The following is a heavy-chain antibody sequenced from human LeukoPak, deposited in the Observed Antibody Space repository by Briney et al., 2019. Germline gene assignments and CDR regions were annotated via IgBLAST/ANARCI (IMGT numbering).Heavy chain of an antibody. D-gene: IGHD4-23*01. CDR3: ARRGYGGNSGGHFDY. CDR2: IYYSGST. V-gene: IGHV4-59*01. CDR1: GGSISSYY. J-gene: IGHJ4*02. Sequence: GTLSLTCTVSGGSISSYYWSWIRQPPGKGLEWIGYIYYSGSTNYNPSLKSRVTISVDTSKNQFSLKLSSVTAADTAVYYCARRGYGGNSGGHFDYWGQGTLVTVSS.